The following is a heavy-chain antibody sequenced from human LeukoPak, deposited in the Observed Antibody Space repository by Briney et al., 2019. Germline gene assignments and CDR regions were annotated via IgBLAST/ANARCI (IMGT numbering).Heavy chain of an antibody. CDR2: IRSEAYTGST. D-gene: IGHD5-18*01. CDR1: GFTFGDHA. V-gene: IGHV3-49*04. J-gene: IGHJ6*02. CDR3: ARGPIYLWLYYGMDV. Sequence: PGRSLRLSCSASGFTFGDHAMSWVRQAPGKGLEWVGFIRSEAYTGSTEYAASVSGRFSISRDDSKNIAYLQMSSLETEDRAVYFCARGPIYLWLYYGMDVWGQGTTVTVSS.